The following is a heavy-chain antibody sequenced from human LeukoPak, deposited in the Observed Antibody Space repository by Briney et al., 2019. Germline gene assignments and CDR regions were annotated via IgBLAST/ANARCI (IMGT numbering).Heavy chain of an antibody. CDR1: GGSISSYY. D-gene: IGHD3-22*01. Sequence: SETLSLTCTVSGGSISSYYWSWIRQPPGKGLEWIAYMYYSGSTYYNPSLKSRVTMSADTSKNQLSLKLSSVAAADTAVYYCARPYYYDSRIDPWGQGILVTVSS. J-gene: IGHJ5*02. V-gene: IGHV4-59*08. CDR3: ARPYYYDSRIDP. CDR2: MYYSGST.